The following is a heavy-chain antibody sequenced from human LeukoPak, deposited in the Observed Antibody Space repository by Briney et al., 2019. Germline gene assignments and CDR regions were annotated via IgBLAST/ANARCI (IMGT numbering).Heavy chain of an antibody. CDR2: ISSSSSYI. Sequence: PGGSLRLSCAASGFTFSSYSMDWVRQAPGKGLEWVSSISSSSSYIYYADSVKGRFTISRDNAKNSLYLQMNSLRAEDTAVYYCARDQYDTYYYGSGSSLGYWGQGTLVTVSS. CDR1: GFTFSSYS. J-gene: IGHJ4*02. D-gene: IGHD3-10*01. V-gene: IGHV3-21*01. CDR3: ARDQYDTYYYGSGSSLGY.